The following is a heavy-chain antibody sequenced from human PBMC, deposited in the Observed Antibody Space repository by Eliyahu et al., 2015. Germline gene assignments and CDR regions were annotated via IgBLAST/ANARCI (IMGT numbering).Heavy chain of an antibody. D-gene: IGHD6-25*01. V-gene: IGHV3-43*02. Sequence: EVQLVESGGGVVQPGGSXRLSCAASGFXXDDYAMHWVRQAPGKGLEWVSLISGDGGSTYYADSVKGRFTISRDNSKNSLYLQMNSLRTEDTALYYCAKDQGGYIHYYYYGMDVWGQGTTVTVSS. CDR2: ISGDGGST. CDR3: AKDQGGYIHYYYYGMDV. J-gene: IGHJ6*02. CDR1: GFXXDDYA.